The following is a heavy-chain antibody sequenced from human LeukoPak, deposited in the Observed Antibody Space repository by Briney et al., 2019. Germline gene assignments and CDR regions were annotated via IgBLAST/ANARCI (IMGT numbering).Heavy chain of an antibody. J-gene: IGHJ5*02. D-gene: IGHD2-2*02. CDR1: GGSISSYY. V-gene: IGHV4-59*01. CDR3: ARWVPAAIGWFDP. Sequence: SETLSLTCTVSGGSISSYYWSWIRQPPGKGLEWIGYIYYSGSTNYNPSLKSRVTISVDTSKNQFSLKLSSVTAADTAVYYCARWVPAAIGWFDPWGQGTLVTVSS. CDR2: IYYSGST.